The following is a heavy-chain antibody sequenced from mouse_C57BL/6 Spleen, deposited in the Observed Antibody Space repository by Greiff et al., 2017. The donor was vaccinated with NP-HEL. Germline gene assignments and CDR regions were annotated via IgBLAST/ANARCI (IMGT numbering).Heavy chain of an antibody. J-gene: IGHJ4*01. V-gene: IGHV14-2*01. CDR3: ARSPLLHYAMDY. CDR1: GFNIKDYY. CDR2: IDPEDGET. D-gene: IGHD2-12*01. Sequence: EVKLLESGAELVKPGASVKLSCTASGFNIKDYYMHWVKQRTEQGLEWIGRIDPEDGETKYAPKFQGKATITADTSSNTAYLQLSSLTSEDTAVYYSARSPLLHYAMDYWGQGTSVTVSS.